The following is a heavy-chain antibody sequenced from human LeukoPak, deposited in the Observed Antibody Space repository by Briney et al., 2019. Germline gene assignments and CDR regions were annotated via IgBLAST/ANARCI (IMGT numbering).Heavy chain of an antibody. Sequence: ASVKVSCKASGGTFSSYAINWVRQATGEGLEWVGWMNPNSGNTGYAQKFLDRVSMTRNAAISTAYMELSSLRSEDTAVYYCARGARFGSDYAALYYFDYWGRGTLVTVSS. CDR3: ARGARFGSDYAALYYFDY. J-gene: IGHJ4*02. CDR2: MNPNSGNT. D-gene: IGHD3-16*01. CDR1: GGTFSSYA. V-gene: IGHV1-8*02.